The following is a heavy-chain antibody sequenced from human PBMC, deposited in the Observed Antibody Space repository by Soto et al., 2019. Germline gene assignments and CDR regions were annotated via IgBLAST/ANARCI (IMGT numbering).Heavy chain of an antibody. D-gene: IGHD3-3*01. CDR2: IYHSGRT. Sequence: QVQLQESGPGLVKPSGTLSLTCAVSGGSISSSNWWSWVRQPPGKGLEWIGEIYHSGRTNYNPSLKSRVTISVDKSKNQFSLKLSSVTAADTAVYYCARGKESDLGTIGWSGSPDAFDIWGQGTMVTVSS. V-gene: IGHV4-4*02. CDR3: ARGKESDLGTIGWSGSPDAFDI. J-gene: IGHJ3*02. CDR1: GGSISSSNW.